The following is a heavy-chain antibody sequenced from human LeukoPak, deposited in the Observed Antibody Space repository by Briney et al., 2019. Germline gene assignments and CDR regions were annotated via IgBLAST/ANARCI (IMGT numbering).Heavy chain of an antibody. CDR2: IIPIFGTA. V-gene: IGHV1-69*01. CDR3: AREYRGVPAADYYMDV. CDR1: GGTFSSYA. Sequence: RASVKVSCKASGGTFSSYAISWVRQAPGQGLEWMGGIIPIFGTANCAQKFQGRVTITADESTSTAYMELSSLRSEDTAVYYCAREYRGVPAADYYMDVWGKGTTVTVSS. J-gene: IGHJ6*03. D-gene: IGHD2-2*01.